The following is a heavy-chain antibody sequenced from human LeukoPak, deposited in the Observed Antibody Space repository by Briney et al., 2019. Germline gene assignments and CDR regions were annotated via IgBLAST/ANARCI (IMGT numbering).Heavy chain of an antibody. Sequence: AETLSLPCTVSGDPMNNYYWRWIPQPAGKGLEWIGRIYTSGNPNYNPSLKSRVTMSVDTSKNQFSLKLSSVTAADTAVYYCARGGYGKFDYWGQGTLVSVSS. J-gene: IGHJ4*02. D-gene: IGHD3-16*01. V-gene: IGHV4-4*07. CDR3: ARGGYGKFDY. CDR1: GDPMNNYY. CDR2: IYTSGNP.